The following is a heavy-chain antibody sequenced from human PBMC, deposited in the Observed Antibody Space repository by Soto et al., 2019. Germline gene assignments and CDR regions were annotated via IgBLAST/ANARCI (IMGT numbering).Heavy chain of an antibody. CDR3: ARDPGGWYEGDAFDI. CDR1: GFTFSSYG. Sequence: QVQLVESGGGVVQPGRSLRLSCAASGFTFSSYGMHWVRQAPGKGLEWVAVIWYDGSNKYYADSVKGRFTIPRDNSKNTLYLQMNSLRAEDTAVYYCARDPGGWYEGDAFDIWGQGTMVTVSS. CDR2: IWYDGSNK. J-gene: IGHJ3*02. V-gene: IGHV3-33*01. D-gene: IGHD6-19*01.